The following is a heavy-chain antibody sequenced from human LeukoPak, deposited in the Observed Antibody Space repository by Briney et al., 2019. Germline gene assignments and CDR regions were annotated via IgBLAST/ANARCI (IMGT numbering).Heavy chain of an antibody. CDR1: GYTFTSYG. CDR2: ISAYNGNT. Sequence: ASVKVSCKDSGYTFTSYGISWVRQAPGQGLEWMRWISAYNGNTNYAQKLQGRVTMTTDTSTSTAYMELRSLRSDDTAVYYCARDRVYYGSGSYSSFDYWGQGTLVTVSS. CDR3: ARDRVYYGSGSYSSFDY. D-gene: IGHD3-10*01. J-gene: IGHJ4*02. V-gene: IGHV1-18*04.